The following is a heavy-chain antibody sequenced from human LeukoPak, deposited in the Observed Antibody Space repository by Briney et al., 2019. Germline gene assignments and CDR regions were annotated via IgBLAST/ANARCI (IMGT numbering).Heavy chain of an antibody. V-gene: IGHV3-53*01. J-gene: IGHJ6*03. CDR3: ASGSGSYRTPYYYMDV. CDR1: GFTFSNYY. D-gene: IGHD3-10*01. Sequence: PGGSLRLSCAASGFTFSNYYMNWIRQAPGKGLEWVSVIYSGGSTYYADSVKGRFTISRDNSKNTLYLQMNSLRAEDTAVYYCASGSGSYRTPYYYMDVWGTGTTVTVSS. CDR2: IYSGGST.